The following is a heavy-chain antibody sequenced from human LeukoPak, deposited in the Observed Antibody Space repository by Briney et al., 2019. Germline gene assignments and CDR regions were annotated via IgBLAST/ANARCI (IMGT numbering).Heavy chain of an antibody. V-gene: IGHV1-18*04. D-gene: IGHD1-26*01. Sequence: ASVKVSCKASGYTFTSYGISWVRQAPGQGLEWMGWISAYNGNTNYAQKLQGRVTMTTDTSTSTAYMELRSLRSDDTAVYYCARDLLRLSKVAEYFQHWGQGTQVTVSS. J-gene: IGHJ1*01. CDR1: GYTFTSYG. CDR3: ARDLLRLSKVAEYFQH. CDR2: ISAYNGNT.